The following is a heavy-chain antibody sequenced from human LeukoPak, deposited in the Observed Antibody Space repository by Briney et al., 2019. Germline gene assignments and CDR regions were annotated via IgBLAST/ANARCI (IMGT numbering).Heavy chain of an antibody. Sequence: ASVKVSCKASGYTFTGYYMHWVRQAPGQGLEWMGWINPNSGGTNYAQKFQGRVTMTRDTSISTAYMELSRLRSDDTAVYYCARVAPDGPPYYYYYYMDVWGKGTTVTISS. CDR3: ARVAPDGPPYYYYYYMDV. D-gene: IGHD3-3*02. CDR1: GYTFTGYY. V-gene: IGHV1-2*02. CDR2: INPNSGGT. J-gene: IGHJ6*03.